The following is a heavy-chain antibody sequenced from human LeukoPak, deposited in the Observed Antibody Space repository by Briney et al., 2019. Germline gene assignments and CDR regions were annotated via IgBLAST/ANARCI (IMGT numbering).Heavy chain of an antibody. CDR2: IIPILGIA. CDR1: GGTFSSYA. J-gene: IGHJ4*02. CDR3: AREVRPFYYDSSGYYIDY. D-gene: IGHD3-22*01. Sequence: SVKVSCTASGGTFSSYAISWVRQAPGQGLEWMGRIIPILGIANYAQKFQGRVTITADKSTSTAYMELSSLRSEDTAVYYCAREVRPFYYDSSGYYIDYWGQGTLVTVSS. V-gene: IGHV1-69*04.